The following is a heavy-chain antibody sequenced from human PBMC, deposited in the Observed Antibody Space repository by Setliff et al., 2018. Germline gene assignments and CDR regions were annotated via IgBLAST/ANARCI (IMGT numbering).Heavy chain of an antibody. CDR2: VNSDGSRT. CDR3: ARDLVGATADF. V-gene: IGHV3-74*01. CDR1: GFTFSSYW. D-gene: IGHD1-26*01. Sequence: GASLTLSCAASGFTFSSYWMHWVRQVPGKGLVWVSRVNSDGSRTDYADSVKGRFIISRDNAKNTLDLQMNSLRVEDTAVYYCARDLVGATADFWGQGTLVTVSS. J-gene: IGHJ4*02.